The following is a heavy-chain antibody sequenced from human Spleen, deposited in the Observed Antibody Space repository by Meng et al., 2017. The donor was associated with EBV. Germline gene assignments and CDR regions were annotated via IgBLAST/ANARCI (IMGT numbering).Heavy chain of an antibody. CDR1: GGCSSSSTW. Sequence: GRARGPGPGPVSPCGALSLTLPGAGGCSSSSTWLILVRPPPGKGLEWIGEIYHGGDHNYHPSLKSRVTISVDKSKNQFSLKVRSVTAADTAVYYCARRGVDYYDSSAWGWGQGALVTVSS. J-gene: IGHJ4*02. D-gene: IGHD3-22*01. V-gene: IGHV4-4*02. CDR3: ARRGVDYYDSSAWG. CDR2: IYHGGDH.